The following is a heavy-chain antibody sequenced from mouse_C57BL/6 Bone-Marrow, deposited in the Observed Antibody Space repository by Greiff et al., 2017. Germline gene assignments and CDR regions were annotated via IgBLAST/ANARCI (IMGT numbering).Heavy chain of an antibody. CDR3: ARRDYYGSSYAMDY. V-gene: IGHV1-55*01. D-gene: IGHD1-1*01. CDR1: GYTFTSYW. J-gene: IGHJ4*01. CDR2: IYPGSGST. Sequence: VQLQQPGAELVKPGASVKMSCKASGYTFTSYWITWVKQRPGQGLEWIGDIYPGSGSTNYNEKFKSKATLTVDTSSSTAYMQLSRLPSEDAAVYYWARRDYYGSSYAMDYWGQGTSVTVSS.